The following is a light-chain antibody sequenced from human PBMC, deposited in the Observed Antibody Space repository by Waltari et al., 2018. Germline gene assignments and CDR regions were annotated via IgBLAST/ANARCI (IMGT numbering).Light chain of an antibody. CDR1: SSDVGSYNL. CDR3: CSYAGSSVL. V-gene: IGLV2-23*01. J-gene: IGLJ2*01. Sequence: QSALTQPASVSGSPGQSITISCTGTSSDVGSYNLVSWYQQHPGKAPKLIIYEGSKRPSGVSNRFSGSKSGNTASLTISGLQAEDEADYYCCSYAGSSVLFGRGTKLTVL. CDR2: EGS.